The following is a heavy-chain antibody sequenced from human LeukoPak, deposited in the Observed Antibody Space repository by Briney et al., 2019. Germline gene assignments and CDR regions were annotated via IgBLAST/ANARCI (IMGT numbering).Heavy chain of an antibody. V-gene: IGHV4-4*07. Sequence: SETLSLTCTVSGGSISSYYWSWIRQPAGRGLEWIGRIYISGSTNYNPSLKSRATMSVDTSKNQFSLKLNSVTAADTAVYYCARTQQTGEADYWGQGTLVTVSS. CDR2: IYISGST. CDR3: ARTQQTGEADY. D-gene: IGHD7-27*01. J-gene: IGHJ4*02. CDR1: GGSISSYY.